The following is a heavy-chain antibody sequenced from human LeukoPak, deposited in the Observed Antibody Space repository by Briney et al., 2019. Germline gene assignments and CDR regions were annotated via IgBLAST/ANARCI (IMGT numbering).Heavy chain of an antibody. V-gene: IGHV3-23*01. D-gene: IGHD2-2*01. Sequence: GGSLRLSCAASGFTFSSYAMSWVRQAPGKGLEWVSAITGSGDRTYYADSVKGRFTISRDNSKYTLFLQMNSLRAEDTAVYYCAKDLSYALDYWGQGTLVTVSS. CDR3: AKDLSYALDY. CDR1: GFTFSSYA. J-gene: IGHJ4*02. CDR2: ITGSGDRT.